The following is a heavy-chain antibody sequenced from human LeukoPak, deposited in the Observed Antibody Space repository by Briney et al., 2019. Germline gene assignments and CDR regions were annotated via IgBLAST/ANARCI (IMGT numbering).Heavy chain of an antibody. CDR1: GFTFSNYG. CDR2: ISSNGGST. Sequence: GGSLRLSCAASGFTFSNYGMHWVRQAPGKGLEYVSAISSNGGSTYYADSVKGRFTISRDNSKNTLYLQMSSLRAEDTAVYYCVKEEEQQLVRCFDYWGQGTLVSVSS. D-gene: IGHD6-13*01. V-gene: IGHV3-64D*06. J-gene: IGHJ4*02. CDR3: VKEEEQQLVRCFDY.